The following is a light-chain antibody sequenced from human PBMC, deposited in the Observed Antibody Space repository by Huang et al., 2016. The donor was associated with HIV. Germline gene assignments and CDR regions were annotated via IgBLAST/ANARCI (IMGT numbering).Light chain of an antibody. Sequence: EIVLTQSPGTLSVTPGERVTLSCRTSQSSGSDLAWYQHKPGKPPRLLIYGASTSATGIPATCSGSGSGSEFTLTISSLQSEDFALYYCQQYNYWSPLTFGGGTKVEIK. J-gene: IGKJ4*01. CDR1: QSSGSD. CDR3: QQYNYWSPLT. CDR2: GAS. V-gene: IGKV3-15*01.